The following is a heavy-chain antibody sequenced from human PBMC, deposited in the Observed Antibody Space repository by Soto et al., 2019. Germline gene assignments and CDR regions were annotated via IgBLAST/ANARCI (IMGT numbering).Heavy chain of an antibody. CDR3: ARGGNYYVSGRYGPPEYYFDY. J-gene: IGHJ4*02. Sequence: SVKVSCKASGGTFSIYTISWVRQAPGQGLEWMGRIIPILGIANYAQKFQGRVTITADKSTSTAYMELSSLRSEDTAVYYCARGGNYYVSGRYGPPEYYFDYWGQGTLVTVSS. CDR1: GGTFSIYT. CDR2: IIPILGIA. D-gene: IGHD3-10*01. V-gene: IGHV1-69*02.